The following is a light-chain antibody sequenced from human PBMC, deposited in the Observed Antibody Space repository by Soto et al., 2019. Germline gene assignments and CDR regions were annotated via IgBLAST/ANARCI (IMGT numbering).Light chain of an antibody. CDR3: SSFAGSDIGV. V-gene: IGLV2-8*01. Sequence: QSALTQPPSASGSPGQSVTISRTGTSSDVDGYNYVSWYQQHPGKAPKLMIYEVSKRPSGVPDRFSGSKSGNTASLTVSGLQAEDEADYYCSSFAGSDIGVFGGGTQLTVL. CDR2: EVS. CDR1: SSDVDGYNY. J-gene: IGLJ2*01.